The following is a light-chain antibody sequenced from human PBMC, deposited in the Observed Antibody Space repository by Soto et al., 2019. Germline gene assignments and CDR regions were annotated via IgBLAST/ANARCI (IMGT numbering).Light chain of an antibody. CDR1: QYVNIY. CDR3: QQTFSPPLT. J-gene: IGKJ4*01. CDR2: DAS. V-gene: IGKV3-11*01. Sequence: EIVLTQSPATVSLSPGERVTLSCRASQYVNIYLAWYQQKPGQAPRLLIYDASNRATGVPARFSGSGSGTDFTLTISNLQPEDFATYYCQQTFSPPLTFGGGTKVDIK.